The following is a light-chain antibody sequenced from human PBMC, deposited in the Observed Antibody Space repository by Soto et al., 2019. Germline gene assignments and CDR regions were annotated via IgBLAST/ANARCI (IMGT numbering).Light chain of an antibody. CDR1: QSVYSSY. V-gene: IGKV3-20*01. CDR3: QQYNTWRSIT. CDR2: GAS. J-gene: IGKJ5*01. Sequence: ELVLRQSPGTLSLSPGERATLSCRASQSVYSSYVAWYQQKPGQAPRFLIYGASSRATGIPDRFSGSGSETNFTLTIITLQSEDFAVYYCQQYNTWRSITFGQGTRLE.